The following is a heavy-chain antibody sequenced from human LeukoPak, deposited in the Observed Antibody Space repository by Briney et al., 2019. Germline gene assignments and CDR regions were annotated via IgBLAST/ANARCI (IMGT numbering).Heavy chain of an antibody. V-gene: IGHV3-21*06. CDR1: GLTFSTSG. J-gene: IGHJ4*02. CDR2: IGPTGSDR. Sequence: GGYLRLSCTASGLTFSTSGFNWVRQAPGKGLEWVASIGPTGSDRYHADSIKGRFTISRDNAKNFLYLQMNSLRAEDTAVYYCATETNGRHYDYWGQGTLLTVSS. D-gene: IGHD1-14*01. CDR3: ATETNGRHYDY.